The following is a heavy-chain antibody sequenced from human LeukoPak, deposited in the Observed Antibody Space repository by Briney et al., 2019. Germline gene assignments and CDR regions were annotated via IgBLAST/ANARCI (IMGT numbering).Heavy chain of an antibody. CDR2: ISSSSSYI. CDR1: GFTFSSYS. J-gene: IGHJ4*02. Sequence: TGGSLRLSCAASGFTFSSYSMNWVRQAPGKGLEWVSSISSSSSYIYYADSVKGRFTISRDNAKNSLYLQMNSLRAEDTAVYYCARGGDYDFWSGYSYYFDYWGQGTLVTVSS. CDR3: ARGGDYDFWSGYSYYFDY. D-gene: IGHD3-3*01. V-gene: IGHV3-21*04.